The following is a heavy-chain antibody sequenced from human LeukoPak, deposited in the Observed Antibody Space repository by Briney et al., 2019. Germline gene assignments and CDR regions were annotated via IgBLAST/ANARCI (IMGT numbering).Heavy chain of an antibody. CDR3: AREGRDGYNLGY. D-gene: IGHD5-24*01. CDR2: ISYDGSNK. J-gene: IGHJ4*02. CDR1: GFTFSSYA. Sequence: GRSLRLSCAASGFTFSSYAMHWVRQAPGKGLEWVAGISYDGSNKYYADSVKGRFTISRDNSKNTLYLQMNSLRAEDTAVYYCAREGRDGYNLGYWGQGTLVTVSS. V-gene: IGHV3-30-3*01.